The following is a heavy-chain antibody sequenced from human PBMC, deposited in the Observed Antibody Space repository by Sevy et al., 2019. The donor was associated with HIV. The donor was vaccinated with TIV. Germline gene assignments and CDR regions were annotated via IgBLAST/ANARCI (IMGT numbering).Heavy chain of an antibody. CDR3: ARARYNYGSLYFDY. CDR2: ISSRGSHI. V-gene: IGHV3-11*01. Sequence: GGSLRLSCAASTFTFSDYYMTWIRQAPGKGLESVSYISSRGSHIYYADSVKGRFTISRDNAKNSLYLQMNSLRAEDTAVYYCARARYNYGSLYFDYWGQGTLVTVSS. D-gene: IGHD5-18*01. CDR1: TFTFSDYY. J-gene: IGHJ4*02.